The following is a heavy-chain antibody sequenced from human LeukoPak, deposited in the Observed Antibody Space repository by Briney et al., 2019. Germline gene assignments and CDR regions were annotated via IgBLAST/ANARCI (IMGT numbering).Heavy chain of an antibody. CDR1: GGSISSYY. CDR3: ARRIPGGFDY. D-gene: IGHD2-2*01. CDR2: IYTSGST. V-gene: IGHV4-4*09. Sequence: SETLSLTCTVSGGSISSYYWSWIRQPPGKGLEWIGYIYTSGSTNYNPSLKSRVTISVDTSKNQFSLKLSSVTAADTAVYYCARRIPGGFDYWGQGSLVTVSS. J-gene: IGHJ4*02.